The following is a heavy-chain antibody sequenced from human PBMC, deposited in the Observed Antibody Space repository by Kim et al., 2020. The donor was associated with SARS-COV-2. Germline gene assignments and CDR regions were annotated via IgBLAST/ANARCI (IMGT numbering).Heavy chain of an antibody. CDR2: IYYSGST. D-gene: IGHD4-4*01. CDR3: ARGPLTTVTTSYNWFDP. CDR1: GGSISSSSYY. J-gene: IGHJ5*02. Sequence: SETLSLTCTVSGGSISSSSYYWGWIRQPPGKGLEWIGSIYYSGSTYYNPSLKSRVTISVDTSKNQFSLKLSSVTAADTAVYYCARGPLTTVTTSYNWFDPWGQGTLVTVSS. V-gene: IGHV4-39*01.